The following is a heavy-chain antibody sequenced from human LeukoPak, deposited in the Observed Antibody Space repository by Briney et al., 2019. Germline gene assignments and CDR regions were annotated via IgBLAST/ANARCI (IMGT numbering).Heavy chain of an antibody. CDR1: GYTFTSYG. J-gene: IGHJ4*02. CDR2: ISAYNGNT. D-gene: IGHD3/OR15-3a*01. CDR3: ARDFRLWTPGTFDY. V-gene: IGHV1-18*01. Sequence: ASVKVSCKASGYTFTSYGISWVRQAPGQGLEWMGWISAYNGNTNYAQKLQGRVTMTTDTSTSTAYMELRSLRSDDTAVYYCARDFRLWTPGTFDYWGQGTLVTVSS.